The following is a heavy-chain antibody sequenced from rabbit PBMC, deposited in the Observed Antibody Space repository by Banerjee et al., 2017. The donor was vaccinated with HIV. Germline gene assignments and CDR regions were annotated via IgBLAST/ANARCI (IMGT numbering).Heavy chain of an antibody. Sequence: GPRVGSGGGLVQREGSLRLPCTAYGVSFSSSSYLCWVRQAPGKGLEWIACIEPDSSGFTYFATWAKGRFTISKTSSTTVALQMSRLSAADPAPYFCAGDASGSFSSYGIDLWGPGTLVTVS. CDR2: IEPDSSGFT. CDR3: AGDASGSFSSYGIDL. D-gene: IGHD8-1*01. CDR1: GVSFSSSSY. V-gene: IGHV1S45*01. J-gene: IGHJ6*01.